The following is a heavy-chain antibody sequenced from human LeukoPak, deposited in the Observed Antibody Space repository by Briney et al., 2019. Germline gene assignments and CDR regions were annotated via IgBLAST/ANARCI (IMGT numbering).Heavy chain of an antibody. CDR3: ARRAYGDYDS. V-gene: IGHV3-23*01. CDR2: ISGGADST. J-gene: IGHJ5*01. D-gene: IGHD4-17*01. CDR1: TFTFSSYV. Sequence: GGSLRLSCAASTFTFSSYVMSWVRQAPGKGLEWVSAISGGADSTYSAYSVQGLFIICRDNSKKPVLQLMSVRSAEATVVYFCARRAYGDYDSWGQRTVVSVSS.